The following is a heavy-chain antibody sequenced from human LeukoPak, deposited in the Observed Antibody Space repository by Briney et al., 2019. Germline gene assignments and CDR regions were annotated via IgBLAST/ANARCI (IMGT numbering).Heavy chain of an antibody. CDR1: GGTFSSYA. D-gene: IGHD3-3*01. V-gene: IGHV1-2*02. J-gene: IGHJ4*02. Sequence: ASVKVSCKASGGTFSSYAINWVRQAPGQGLEWMGWINPNSGGTNYAQKFQGRVTMTRDTSISTAYMELSRLRSDDTAVYYCARGLDDFWSGYYSEAPGGWGQGTLVTVSS. CDR3: ARGLDDFWSGYYSEAPGG. CDR2: INPNSGGT.